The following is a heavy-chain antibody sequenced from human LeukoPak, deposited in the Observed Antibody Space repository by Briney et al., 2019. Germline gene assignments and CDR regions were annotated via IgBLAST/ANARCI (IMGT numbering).Heavy chain of an antibody. Sequence: GGSLRLSCAASGFTFTNYWMSWVRQAPGKGLELVANIKLDRSEKYYVDSVKGRFTISRDNAKNSLYLQMNSLRAEDTAVYYCAREGVWIQLWNFDYWGQGTLVTVSS. CDR2: IKLDRSEK. CDR1: GFTFTNYW. CDR3: AREGVWIQLWNFDY. V-gene: IGHV3-7*01. D-gene: IGHD5-18*01. J-gene: IGHJ4*02.